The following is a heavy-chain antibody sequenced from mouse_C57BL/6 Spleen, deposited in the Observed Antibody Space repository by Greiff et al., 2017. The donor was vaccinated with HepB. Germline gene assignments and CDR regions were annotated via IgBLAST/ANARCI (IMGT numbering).Heavy chain of an antibody. CDR2: IYPGDGDT. Sequence: QVQLQQSGAELVKPGASVKISCKASGYAFSSYWMNWVKQRPGKGLEWIGQIYPGDGDTNYNGNFKGKATLTADKSSSTAYMQLSSLTSEDSAVYFCARNDYGNYEGFAYWGQGTLVTVSA. D-gene: IGHD2-1*01. CDR3: ARNDYGNYEGFAY. J-gene: IGHJ3*01. CDR1: GYAFSSYW. V-gene: IGHV1-80*01.